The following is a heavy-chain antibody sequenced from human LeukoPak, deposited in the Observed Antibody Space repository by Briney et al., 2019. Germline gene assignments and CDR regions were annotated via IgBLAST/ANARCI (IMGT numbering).Heavy chain of an antibody. CDR3: ARGLGYCSSTSCLYYDILTGYPPDY. D-gene: IGHD3-9*01. V-gene: IGHV3-74*01. J-gene: IGHJ4*02. Sequence: GGSPRLSCAASGFTFSSYWMHWVRQAPGKGLVWVSRINSDGSSTSYADSVKGRFTISRDNAKNTLYLQMNSLRAEDTAVYYCARGLGYCSSTSCLYYDILTGYPPDYWGQGTLVTVSS. CDR2: INSDGSST. CDR1: GFTFSSYW.